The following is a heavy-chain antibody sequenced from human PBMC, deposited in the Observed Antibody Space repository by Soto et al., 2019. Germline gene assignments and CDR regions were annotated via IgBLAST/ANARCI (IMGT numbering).Heavy chain of an antibody. Sequence: SETLSLTCAVYGGSFNGYYWTWIRQPPGKGPEWIGDINHSGSTNYNPSLKSRVTISVDTSKNQFSLELRSVTAADMAVFYCARAPDNYYFDSWGQGTLVTVSS. CDR2: INHSGST. J-gene: IGHJ4*02. D-gene: IGHD1-1*01. V-gene: IGHV4-34*01. CDR3: ARAPDNYYFDS. CDR1: GGSFNGYY.